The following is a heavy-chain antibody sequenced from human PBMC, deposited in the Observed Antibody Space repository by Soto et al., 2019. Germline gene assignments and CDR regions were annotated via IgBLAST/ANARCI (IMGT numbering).Heavy chain of an antibody. CDR1: GYTFSSYA. D-gene: IGHD3-16*01. CDR2: INAANGNT. CDR3: GRGGSISDDKGGYYFDY. V-gene: IGHV1-3*01. J-gene: IGHJ4*02. Sequence: QVQLVQSGAEVKKPGASVKVSCKASGYTFSSYAMHWVRQAPGQRLEWMGWINAANGNTKYSQKLQGRVTITRDTSASTAYMVLSSLRSDDTAVYYCGRGGSISDDKGGYYFDYWDKGALVTVSS.